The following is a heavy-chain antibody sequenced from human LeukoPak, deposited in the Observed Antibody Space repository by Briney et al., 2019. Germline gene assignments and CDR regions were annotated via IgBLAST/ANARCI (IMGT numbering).Heavy chain of an antibody. D-gene: IGHD3-3*01. Sequence: PGGSLRLSCAASGFTFSSYGMHWVRQAPGKGLEWVAVISYDGSNKYYADSVKGRFTISRDNSKNTLNLQMNSLRGEDTAVYYCAKDLTYYDFWSTLTQPRYYYGMDVWGQGTTVTVSS. CDR1: GFTFSSYG. V-gene: IGHV3-30*18. CDR3: AKDLTYYDFWSTLTQPRYYYGMDV. J-gene: IGHJ6*02. CDR2: ISYDGSNK.